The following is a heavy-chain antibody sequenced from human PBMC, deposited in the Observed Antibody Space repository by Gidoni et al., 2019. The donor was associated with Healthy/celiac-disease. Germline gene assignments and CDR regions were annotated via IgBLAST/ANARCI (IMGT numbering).Heavy chain of an antibody. CDR1: GFTFRSYA. Sequence: QVQLVESGGGVVQPGRSLRLSCAAPGFTFRSYAMHWVRQAPGKGLEWVAVISYDGSNKYYADSVKGRFTISRDNSKNTLYLQMNSLRAEDTAVYYCARGIIAAAGTLDYWGQGTLVTVSS. CDR2: ISYDGSNK. J-gene: IGHJ4*02. V-gene: IGHV3-30*01. D-gene: IGHD6-13*01. CDR3: ARGIIAAAGTLDY.